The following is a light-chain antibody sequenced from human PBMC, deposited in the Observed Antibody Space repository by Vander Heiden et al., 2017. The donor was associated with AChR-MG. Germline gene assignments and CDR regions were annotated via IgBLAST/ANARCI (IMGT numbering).Light chain of an antibody. V-gene: IGLV3-1*01. CDR2: QND. CDR3: QAWDSRSNWV. J-gene: IGLJ3*02. Sequence: SYELTQPPSVSVSPGQTASITCSGDRLGNKYASWYQQKPGQSPVLVIHQNDKRPSGSPERFSGSSSGNTATLTISGTQSLDEDDYFCQAWDSRSNWVFGGGTKLTVL. CDR1: RLGNKY.